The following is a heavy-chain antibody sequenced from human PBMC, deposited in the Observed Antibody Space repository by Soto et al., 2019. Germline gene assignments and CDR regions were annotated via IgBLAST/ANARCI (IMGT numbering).Heavy chain of an antibody. J-gene: IGHJ6*02. CDR3: ARGNPFNYAGFDV. V-gene: IGHV1-8*01. CDR1: GYTFSDFD. CDR2: MNAKSGDT. D-gene: IGHD3-16*01. Sequence: ASVKVSCKASGYTFSDFDINWLRQASGQGPEWMGWMNAKSGDTFFPQRFQGKFNMTWDTSLSTAYMEVGSLTSDDTAIYYCARGNPFNYAGFDVWRQRTTVTVSS.